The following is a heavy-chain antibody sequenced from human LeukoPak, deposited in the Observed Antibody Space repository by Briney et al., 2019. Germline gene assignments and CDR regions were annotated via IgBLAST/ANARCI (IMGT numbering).Heavy chain of an antibody. Sequence: NPGRSPSLSCTASGFTFSDYAVIWFRQSPGKGLEWVSFIRSKAYGGTTEYAASGKGRYIISRDDSGGVAYLQMSSLSTEDTGVFYCSRICKSSLDLYFYYMDVWGKGTTVTVSS. CDR2: IRSKAYGGTT. CDR1: GFTFSDYA. CDR3: SRICKSSLDLYFYYMDV. V-gene: IGHV3-49*05. D-gene: IGHD6-6*01. J-gene: IGHJ6*03.